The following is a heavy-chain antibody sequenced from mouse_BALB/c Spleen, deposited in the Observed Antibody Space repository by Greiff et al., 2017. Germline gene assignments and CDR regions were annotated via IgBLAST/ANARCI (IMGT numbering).Heavy chain of an antibody. J-gene: IGHJ3*01. CDR1: GYSITSDYA. CDR3: ARGYYGIPFAY. D-gene: IGHD1-1*01. CDR2: ISYSGST. Sequence: EVKLQESGPGLVKPSQSLSLTCTVTGYSITSDYAWNWIRQFPGNKLEWMGYISYSGSTSYNPSLKSRISITRDTSKNQFFLQLNSVTTEDTATYYCARGYYGIPFAYWGQGTLVTVSA. V-gene: IGHV3-2*02.